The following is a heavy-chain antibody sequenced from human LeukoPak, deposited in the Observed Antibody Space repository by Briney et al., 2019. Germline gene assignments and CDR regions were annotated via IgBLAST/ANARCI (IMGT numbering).Heavy chain of an antibody. CDR2: INEDGSET. CDR1: AFTFSASW. V-gene: IGHV3-7*01. D-gene: IGHD5-24*01. CDR3: TRDRGWQQFDY. J-gene: IGHJ4*02. Sequence: GGSLRLSCIASAFTFSASWMTWVRQAPGKGLERVANINEDGSETWYVDSVRGRFTISRDNARNSLYLQMSSLRDDDTAVYYCTRDRGWQQFDYWGQGTLVTVSS.